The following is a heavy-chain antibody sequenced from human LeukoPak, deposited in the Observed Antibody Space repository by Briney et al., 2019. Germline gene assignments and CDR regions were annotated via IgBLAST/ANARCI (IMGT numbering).Heavy chain of an antibody. CDR3: AKDAQWFGELLLNY. J-gene: IGHJ4*02. D-gene: IGHD3-10*01. Sequence: GGSLRLSCAASGFTFSSYALSWVRQAPGKGLEWVSAISGSGGSTYYADSVKGRFTISRDNSKNTLYLQMNSLRAEDTAVYYCAKDAQWFGELLLNYWGQGTLVTVSS. CDR1: GFTFSSYA. CDR2: ISGSGGST. V-gene: IGHV3-23*01.